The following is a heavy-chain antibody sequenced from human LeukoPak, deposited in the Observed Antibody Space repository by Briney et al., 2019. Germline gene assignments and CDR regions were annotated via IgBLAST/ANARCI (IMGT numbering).Heavy chain of an antibody. CDR2: INHSGST. CDR1: GGSFSGYY. D-gene: IGHD3-10*01. J-gene: IGHJ4*02. CDR3: ARVGSVLGLFY. Sequence: SETLSLTCAVYGGSFSGYYWSWIRQPPGKGLEWIGEINHSGSTNYNPSLKSRVTISVDASKNRFSLKLSSVTAADTAVYYCARVGSVLGLFYWGQGTLVTVSS. V-gene: IGHV4-34*01.